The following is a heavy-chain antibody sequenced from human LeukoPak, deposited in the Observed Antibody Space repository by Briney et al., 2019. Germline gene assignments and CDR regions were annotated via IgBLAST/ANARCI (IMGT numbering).Heavy chain of an antibody. J-gene: IGHJ6*03. CDR2: IYTSGST. Sequence: KPSETLSLTCTVSGGSISSYYWSWIRQPAGKGLEWIGRIYTSGSTNYNPSLKSRVTMSVDTSKNQSSLKLSSVTAADTAVYYCARAPMVRGTKLNYNMDVWGKGTTVTVSS. CDR1: GGSISSYY. V-gene: IGHV4-4*07. CDR3: ARAPMVRGTKLNYNMDV. D-gene: IGHD3-10*01.